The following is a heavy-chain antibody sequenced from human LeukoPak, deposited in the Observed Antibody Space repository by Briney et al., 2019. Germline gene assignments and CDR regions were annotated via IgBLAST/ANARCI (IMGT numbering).Heavy chain of an antibody. V-gene: IGHV4-59*01. J-gene: IGHJ6*02. CDR2: IYYSGST. Sequence: SETLSLTCTVSGGSISSYCWSWIRQPPGKGLEWIGYIYYSGSTNYNPSLKSRVTISVDTSKNQFSLKLSSVTAADTAVYYCARVRAYSSSWYSRDYGMDVWGQGTTVTVSS. D-gene: IGHD6-13*01. CDR1: GGSISSYC. CDR3: ARVRAYSSSWYSRDYGMDV.